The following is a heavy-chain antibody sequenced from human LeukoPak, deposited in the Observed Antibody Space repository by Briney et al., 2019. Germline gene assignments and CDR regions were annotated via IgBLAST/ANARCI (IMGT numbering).Heavy chain of an antibody. J-gene: IGHJ4*02. CDR1: GGSFSGYF. CDR3: ARHTTPRAVNFDY. Sequence: SETLSLTCAVYGGSFSGYFWSWIRQPPGKGLEWIGSIYYSGSTYYNPSLKSRVTISVDTSKNQFSLKLSSVTAADTAVYYCARHTTPRAVNFDYWGQGTLVTVSS. CDR2: IYYSGST. V-gene: IGHV4-34*01. D-gene: IGHD1-26*01.